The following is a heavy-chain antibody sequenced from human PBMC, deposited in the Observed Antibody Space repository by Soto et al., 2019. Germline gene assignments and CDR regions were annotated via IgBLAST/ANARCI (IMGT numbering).Heavy chain of an antibody. J-gene: IGHJ4*02. Sequence: PGGSLRLSCVASGFTFSSYSMNWVRQAPGKGLEWVSSISSSSSYIYYADSVKGRFTISRDNAKNSLYLQMNSLRAEDTAVYYCARDAALKTDLLLWFGESNPPPPYYFDYWGQGTLVTVSS. V-gene: IGHV3-21*01. D-gene: IGHD3-10*01. CDR3: ARDAALKTDLLLWFGESNPPPPYYFDY. CDR2: ISSSSSYI. CDR1: GFTFSSYS.